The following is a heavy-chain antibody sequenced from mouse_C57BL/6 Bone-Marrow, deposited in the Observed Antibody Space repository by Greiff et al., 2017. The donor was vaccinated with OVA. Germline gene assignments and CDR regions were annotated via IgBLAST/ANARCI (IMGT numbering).Heavy chain of an antibody. CDR2: IYPRSGNT. CDR3: AREGLRLDY. J-gene: IGHJ2*01. D-gene: IGHD2-4*01. Sequence: VQVVESGAELARPGASVKLSCKASGYTFTSYGISWVKQRTGQGLEWIGEIYPRSGNTYYNEKFKGKATLTADKSSSTAYMELRSLTSEDSAVYFCAREGLRLDYWGQGTTLTVSS. CDR1: GYTFTSYG. V-gene: IGHV1-81*01.